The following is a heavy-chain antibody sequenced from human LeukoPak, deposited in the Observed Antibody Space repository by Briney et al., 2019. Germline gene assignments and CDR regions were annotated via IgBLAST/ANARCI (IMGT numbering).Heavy chain of an antibody. CDR1: GFTFSNAW. Sequence: PGGSLRLSCATSGFTFSNAWMNWVRQAPGKGFEWIAEVHHTGRTIYSPSFARRVTISADTSKNQVSLKLTSVTAADTAVYYCARGSDYTWGGWGQGTLVTVSS. V-gene: IGHV4-4*02. CDR2: VHHTGRT. D-gene: IGHD3-10*01. CDR3: ARGSDYTWGG. J-gene: IGHJ4*01.